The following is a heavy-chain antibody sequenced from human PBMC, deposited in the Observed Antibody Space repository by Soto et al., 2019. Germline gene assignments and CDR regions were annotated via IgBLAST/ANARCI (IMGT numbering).Heavy chain of an antibody. Sequence: KESGPTRVKPTQTLALTCTFSGFSLTTSGVGVGWIRKTPGRALEWLAVIYWDDDKRYSPSLKSRLTITKDTSKNQVVLTMAYMDPVDTGTYFCAHRGYMYGNWDHGYFDYWGQGTLVTVSS. V-gene: IGHV2-5*02. D-gene: IGHD7-27*01. CDR2: IYWDDDK. J-gene: IGHJ4*02. CDR3: AHRGYMYGNWDHGYFDY. CDR1: GFSLTTSGVG.